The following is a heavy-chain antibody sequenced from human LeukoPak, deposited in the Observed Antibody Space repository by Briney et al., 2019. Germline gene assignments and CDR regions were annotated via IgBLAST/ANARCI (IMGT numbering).Heavy chain of an antibody. V-gene: IGHV1-2*02. Sequence: ASVKVSCNASGYAFTGYYMHWVRQAPGQGLEWMGWINPNSGGTNYAQKFQGRVTMTRDTSISTAYMELSRLRSDDTAVYYCARKYYYDSSGYDYWGQGTLVTVSS. CDR3: ARKYYYDSSGYDY. CDR2: INPNSGGT. J-gene: IGHJ4*02. CDR1: GYAFTGYY. D-gene: IGHD3-22*01.